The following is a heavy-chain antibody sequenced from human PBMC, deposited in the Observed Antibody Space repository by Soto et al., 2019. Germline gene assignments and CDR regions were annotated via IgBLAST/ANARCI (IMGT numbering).Heavy chain of an antibody. D-gene: IGHD3-3*01. CDR2: ISGSGGTT. Sequence: PGGSLRLSCASSGFTFSDYYMSWIRQAPGKGLEWVSAISGSGGTTYSADSVKGRFTISRDNSKNTVYLQMNSLRAEDTAVYYCAKDMGSSGYYTSFNYWGQGKRGTVSS. CDR1: GFTFSDYY. CDR3: AKDMGSSGYYTSFNY. V-gene: IGHV3-23*01. J-gene: IGHJ4*02.